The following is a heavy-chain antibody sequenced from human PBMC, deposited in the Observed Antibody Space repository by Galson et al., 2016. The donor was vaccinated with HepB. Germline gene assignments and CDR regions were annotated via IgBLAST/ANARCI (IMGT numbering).Heavy chain of an antibody. CDR1: GFTFSTYW. D-gene: IGHD5-24*01. CDR2: INTDGSST. CDR3: ARDEGYSKGWSD. Sequence: SLRLSCAASGFTFSTYWMHWVRQAPGKGLVWVSRINTDGSSTSYADSVKGRFTISRDNSKNTLYLQMNSLKAEDTAVYYCARDEGYSKGWSDWGQGTLVTVSS. J-gene: IGHJ4*02. V-gene: IGHV3-74*01.